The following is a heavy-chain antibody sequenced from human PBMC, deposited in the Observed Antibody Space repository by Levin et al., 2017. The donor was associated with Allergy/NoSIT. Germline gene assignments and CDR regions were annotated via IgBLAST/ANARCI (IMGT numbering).Heavy chain of an antibody. D-gene: IGHD6-19*01. Sequence: SGPTLVKPTQTLTLTCTFSGFSLTTGGMGVGWIRQSPGKALEWLALIYWNDDIRYSPSLKNRGTITKDTSKNQVVLRITNMDPMDTATYYCAHQQWLRRYYFDDWGQGTLVTVSS. CDR3: AHQQWLRRYYFDD. CDR1: GFSLTTGGMG. CDR2: IYWNDDI. J-gene: IGHJ4*02. V-gene: IGHV2-5*01.